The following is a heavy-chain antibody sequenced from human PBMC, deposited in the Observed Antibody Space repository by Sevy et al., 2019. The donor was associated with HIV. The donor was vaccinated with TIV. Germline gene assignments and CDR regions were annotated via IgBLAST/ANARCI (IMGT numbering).Heavy chain of an antibody. J-gene: IGHJ6*02. V-gene: IGHV4-39*01. D-gene: IGHD3-22*01. Sequence: SETLSLTCTVSGGSISSSSYYWGWIRQPPGKGLEWIGSIYYSGSTYYNPSLKSRVTISVDTSKNQFSLKLSSVTAGDTAVYYCAHDYYDSSGYLDYYYYGMDVWGQGTTVTVSS. CDR3: AHDYYDSSGYLDYYYYGMDV. CDR1: GGSISSSSYY. CDR2: IYYSGST.